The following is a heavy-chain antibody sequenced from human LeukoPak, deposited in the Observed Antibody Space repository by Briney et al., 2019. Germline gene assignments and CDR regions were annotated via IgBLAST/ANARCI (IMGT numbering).Heavy chain of an antibody. CDR3: AKDQKRGYSYGYLFYYYYMDV. Sequence: PGGSLRLSCAASGFTFTTYGMHWVRQAPGKGLEWVALISFDGSEKYYAESVKGRFTISRDNSKNTLYLQMNSLRAEDTAVYYCAKDQKRGYSYGYLFYYYYMDVWGKGTTVTISS. CDR1: GFTFTTYG. J-gene: IGHJ6*03. CDR2: ISFDGSEK. V-gene: IGHV3-30*18. D-gene: IGHD5-18*01.